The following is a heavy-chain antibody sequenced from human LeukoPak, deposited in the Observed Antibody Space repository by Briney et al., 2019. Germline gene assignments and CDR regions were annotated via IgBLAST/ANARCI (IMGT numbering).Heavy chain of an antibody. CDR2: INPGDSDT. Sequence: GESLKISCQASGYSFTSSWIGWARQMPEKGLEGMAIINPGDSDTRYSPSFQGQVTISADKSISTVYLQWGSLKASDTAMYYCARQPGAGWFDPWGQGTLVTVSS. V-gene: IGHV5-51*01. CDR3: ARQPGAGWFDP. CDR1: GYSFTSSW. J-gene: IGHJ5*02. D-gene: IGHD3-10*01.